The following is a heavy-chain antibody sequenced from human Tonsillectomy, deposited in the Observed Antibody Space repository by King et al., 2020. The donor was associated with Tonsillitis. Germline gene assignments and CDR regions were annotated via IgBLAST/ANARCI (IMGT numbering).Heavy chain of an antibody. CDR3: ARRLAVRHYYGMDI. V-gene: IGHV4-61*01. CDR2: IFHTGST. CDR1: GDSVSGDNNY. J-gene: IGHJ6*02. Sequence: LQLQESGPGLVKPSETLSLTCTVSGDSVSGDNNYWTWIRQPPGQGLEWIGYIFHTGSTKYNPSLNSRVTISVDTSKTQFSLKLSSVTAADTAVYYCARRLAVRHYYGMDIWGQGTTVTVSS. D-gene: IGHD3-10*01.